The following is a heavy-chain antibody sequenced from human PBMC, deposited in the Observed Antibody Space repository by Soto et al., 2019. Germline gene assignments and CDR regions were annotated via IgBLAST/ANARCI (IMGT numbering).Heavy chain of an antibody. Sequence: EVQLVESGGGLVKPGGSLRLSCVASGFSITNAWMNWVRQAPGKGLEWVGRIKRKIDGETTDYAAPVKGRFTISSDDSKNMMYLQMNSLKADDTALYYCTTGSVEGVWGQGTTVTVSS. CDR3: TTGSVEGV. V-gene: IGHV3-15*07. CDR2: IKRKIDGETT. CDR1: GFSITNAW. J-gene: IGHJ6*02. D-gene: IGHD2-15*01.